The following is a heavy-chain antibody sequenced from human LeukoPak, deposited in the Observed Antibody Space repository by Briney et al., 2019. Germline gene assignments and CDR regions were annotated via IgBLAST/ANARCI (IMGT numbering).Heavy chain of an antibody. CDR3: ARGAYYYED. V-gene: IGHV3-48*01. J-gene: IGHJ4*02. Sequence: GGSLRLSCAASGFTFSSHSMNWVRQAPGKGLEWVSYISSSSSTIYYADSVKGRFTISRDNAKNSLCLQMNSLRAEDTAVYYCARGAYYYEDWGQGTLVTVSS. CDR1: GFTFSSHS. CDR2: ISSSSSTI.